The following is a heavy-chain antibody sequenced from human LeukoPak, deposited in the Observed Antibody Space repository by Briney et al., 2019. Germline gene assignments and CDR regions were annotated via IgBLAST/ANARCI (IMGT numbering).Heavy chain of an antibody. CDR1: GFSFSNYP. CDR3: ARGALNHYADSRFDY. D-gene: IGHD4-17*01. J-gene: IGHJ4*02. Sequence: PGRSLRLSCAASGFSFSNYPMHWVRQAPGKGLEWVAVISFDGSNKYYADSVKGRFTISRDSSKNTLYLQMNSLRADDTAVYYCARGALNHYADSRFDYWGQGTLVTVSS. V-gene: IGHV3-30*04. CDR2: ISFDGSNK.